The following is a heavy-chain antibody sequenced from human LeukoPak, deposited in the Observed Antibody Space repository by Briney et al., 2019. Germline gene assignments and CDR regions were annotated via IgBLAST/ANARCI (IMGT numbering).Heavy chain of an antibody. CDR2: MNPNSGNT. CDR3: ARDPTRYNWNPNSYYYMDV. J-gene: IGHJ6*03. CDR1: GYTFTSYD. D-gene: IGHD1-20*01. V-gene: IGHV1-8*01. Sequence: ASVKVSCEASGYTFTSYDINWVRQATGQGLEWMGWMNPNSGNTGYAQKFQGRVTMTMNTSINTAYMEPSSLRSEDTAVYYCARDPTRYNWNPNSYYYMDVWGKGTTVTVSS.